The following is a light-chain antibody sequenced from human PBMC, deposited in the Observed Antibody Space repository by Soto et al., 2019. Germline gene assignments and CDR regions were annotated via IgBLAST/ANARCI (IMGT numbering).Light chain of an antibody. CDR2: AAS. CDR1: QSISTY. V-gene: IGKV1-39*01. CDR3: QQSYSGPPT. Sequence: DIQMTQSPSTLSASVGDRVTITCRASQSISTYLAWYQQKPGKAPKVLIYAASSLQSGVPSRFSGIGSGTDFTLSISSLQPEDFATYYCQQSYSGPPTFGGGTKVDIK. J-gene: IGKJ4*01.